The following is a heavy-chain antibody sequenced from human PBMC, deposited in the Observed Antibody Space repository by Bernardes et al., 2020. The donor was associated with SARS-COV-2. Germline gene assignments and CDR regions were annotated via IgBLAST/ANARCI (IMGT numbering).Heavy chain of an antibody. V-gene: IGHV4-59*11. CDR2: IYYIGTT. CDR1: GASLSDHY. CDR3: ARVRQGSSCLPFDS. Sequence: SETLSLTCTVSGASLSDHYGSWIRQPPGKELEWMGYIYYIGTTTYNPSLKSRVTISIDTSKNQFSLKLNSVTAADTAVYYCARVRQGSSCLPFDSWGQGTLVTVSS. D-gene: IGHD2-2*01. J-gene: IGHJ4*02.